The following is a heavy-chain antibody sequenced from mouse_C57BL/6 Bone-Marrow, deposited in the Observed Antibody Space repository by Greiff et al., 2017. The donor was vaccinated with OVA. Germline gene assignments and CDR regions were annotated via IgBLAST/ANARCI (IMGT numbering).Heavy chain of an antibody. V-gene: IGHV5-17*01. J-gene: IGHJ3*01. CDR3: ARPDFYYYGSSFPPEFAY. Sequence: EVHLVESGGGLVKPGGSLKLSCAASGFTFSDYGMHWVRQAPEKGLEWVAYISSGSSTIYYADTVKGRFTISRDNAKNTLFLQMPSLRSEDTAMYYCARPDFYYYGSSFPPEFAYWGQGTLVTVSA. CDR1: GFTFSDYG. D-gene: IGHD1-1*01. CDR2: ISSGSSTI.